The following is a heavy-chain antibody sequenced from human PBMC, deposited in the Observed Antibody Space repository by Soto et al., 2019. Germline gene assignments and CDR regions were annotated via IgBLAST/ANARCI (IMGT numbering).Heavy chain of an antibody. D-gene: IGHD1-26*01. J-gene: IGHJ4*02. CDR1: GFTFSSYA. CDR2: MSGSGGST. V-gene: IGHV3-23*01. Sequence: GGSLRLSCADSGFTFSSYAMSWVRQAPGKGLEWVSAMSGSGGSTYYADSVKGRFTISRDNSKNTLYLQMNSLRAEDTAVYYCAKEKWELPSYYFDYWGQGTLVTVSS. CDR3: AKEKWELPSYYFDY.